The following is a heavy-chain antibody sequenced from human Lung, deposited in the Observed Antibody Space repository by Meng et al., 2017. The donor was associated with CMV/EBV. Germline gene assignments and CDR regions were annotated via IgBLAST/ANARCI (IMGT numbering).Heavy chain of an antibody. J-gene: IGHJ6*02. CDR1: GFTFSSYE. CDR3: ARGFGEPSMDV. Sequence: GGSXRLXXAASGFTFSSYEMNWVRQAPGEGLEWVSYISSSGSTIYYADSVKGRFTISRDNAKNSLYVQMNSLRAEDTAVYYCARGFGEPSMDVWGQGTTVXVSS. CDR2: ISSSGSTI. V-gene: IGHV3-48*03. D-gene: IGHD3-16*01.